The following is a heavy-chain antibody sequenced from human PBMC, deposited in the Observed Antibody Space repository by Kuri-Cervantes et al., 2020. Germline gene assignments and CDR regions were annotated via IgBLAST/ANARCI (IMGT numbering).Heavy chain of an antibody. J-gene: IGHJ5*02. D-gene: IGHD3-10*01. CDR3: ARTEYNWFDP. CDR2: IFYSRCT. CDR1: GGSFTSDY. Sequence: GSLRLSCTVSGGSFTSDYWSWIRQSPGKGLQWIGYIFYSRCTIYNPSLKSRLTISVDTSKYQFSLRLTSVTAADTAVYYCARTEYNWFDPWGQGTLVTVSS. V-gene: IGHV4-59*01.